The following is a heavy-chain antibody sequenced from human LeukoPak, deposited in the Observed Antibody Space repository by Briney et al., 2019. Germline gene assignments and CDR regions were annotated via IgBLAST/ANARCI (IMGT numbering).Heavy chain of an antibody. CDR1: GSYW. CDR3: ARGGGLDV. Sequence: GGSLRLSCAASGSYWMHWVRQAPGKGLVWVSHINSDGSWTSYADSVKGRFTISKDNAKNTVYLQMNSLRAEDTAVYFCARGGGLDVWGQGATVTVSS. V-gene: IGHV3-74*01. J-gene: IGHJ6*02. CDR2: INSDGSWT. D-gene: IGHD3-16*01.